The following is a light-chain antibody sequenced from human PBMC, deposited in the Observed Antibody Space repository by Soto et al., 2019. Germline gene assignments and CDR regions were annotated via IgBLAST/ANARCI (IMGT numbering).Light chain of an antibody. Sequence: QPGLAQPPSVSGSPGHSFTISCTGTSRDVGSYNRLSWYQQPPGTAPKLIMYEVNTRPSGVPDRSSGSKSGSTASLTISGLQAEDEADYYCSLSTSGSTYVFGTGTKVTVL. J-gene: IGLJ1*01. CDR1: SRDVGSYNR. CDR3: SLSTSGSTYV. CDR2: EVN. V-gene: IGLV2-18*01.